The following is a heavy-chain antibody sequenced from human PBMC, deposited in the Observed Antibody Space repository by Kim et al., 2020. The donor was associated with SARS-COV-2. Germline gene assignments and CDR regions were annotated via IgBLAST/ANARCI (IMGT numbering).Heavy chain of an antibody. Sequence: GGSLRLSCAASGFTFGDYAMHWVRQAPGKGLEWVSGISWNSGSIGYADSVKGRFTISRDNAKNSLYLQMNSLRAEDTALYYCAKGGEWGGDGYKLEIDYWGQGTLVTVSS. CDR2: ISWNSGSI. J-gene: IGHJ4*02. CDR1: GFTFGDYA. D-gene: IGHD2-21*01. V-gene: IGHV3-9*01. CDR3: AKGGEWGGDGYKLEIDY.